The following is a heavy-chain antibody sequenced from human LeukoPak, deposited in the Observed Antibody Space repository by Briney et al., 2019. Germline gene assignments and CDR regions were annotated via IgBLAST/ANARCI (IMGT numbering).Heavy chain of an antibody. J-gene: IGHJ4*02. Sequence: LPGGSLRLSCAASGFTFSSYAMSWVRQAPGKGLEWVSAISGSGGSTYYADSVKGRFTISRDNSKNTLYLQMNSLRAEDTAVYYCARNLVDIVATIGGGYWGQGTLVTFSS. V-gene: IGHV3-23*01. D-gene: IGHD5-12*01. CDR2: ISGSGGST. CDR1: GFTFSSYA. CDR3: ARNLVDIVATIGGGY.